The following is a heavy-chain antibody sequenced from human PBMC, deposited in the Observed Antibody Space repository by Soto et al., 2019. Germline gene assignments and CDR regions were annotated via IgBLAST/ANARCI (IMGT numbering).Heavy chain of an antibody. Sequence: SETLSLTXDVSGDSVSSYYWSWIRQPPGKGLEWIGYVYYSGSTLYNPSLESRVTLSIDMSKKQVSLKLNSVIAADTPVYYCARTRMIESWIDYWGHGTLVTVSS. D-gene: IGHD2-21*01. CDR2: VYYSGST. V-gene: IGHV4-59*02. CDR1: GDSVSSYY. CDR3: ARTRMIESWIDY. J-gene: IGHJ4*01.